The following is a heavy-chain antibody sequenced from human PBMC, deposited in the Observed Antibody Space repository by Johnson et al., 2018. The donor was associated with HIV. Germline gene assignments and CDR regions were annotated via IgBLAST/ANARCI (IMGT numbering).Heavy chain of an antibody. V-gene: IGHV3-23*04. CDR3: ARGTYYYGSGNAFDM. Sequence: VQLVESGGGLVQPGGSLRLSCAASGFTFSSYAMSWVRQAPGKGLEWVSAISGSGGSTYYADSVKGRFTISRDNSKKTLYLQMNSLRAEDTAVYYCARGTYYYGSGNAFDMWGQGTMVTVSS. D-gene: IGHD3-10*01. CDR2: ISGSGGST. CDR1: GFTFSSYA. J-gene: IGHJ3*02.